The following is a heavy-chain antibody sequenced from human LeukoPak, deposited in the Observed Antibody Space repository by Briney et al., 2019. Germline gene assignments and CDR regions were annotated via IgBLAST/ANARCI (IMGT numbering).Heavy chain of an antibody. V-gene: IGHV3-23*01. CDR3: AKCRKTGWLQMND. CDR2: ISGSGDNT. CDR1: GFTFNGYA. Sequence: GGSLRLSCAASGFTFNGYAMNWVRQAPGKGLEWVSTISGSGDNTYYADSVKGRFTISRDNSKNTLYLQMNSLRDDDTAVYYCAKCRKTGWLQMNDWGQGTLVTVSS. D-gene: IGHD5-24*01. J-gene: IGHJ4*02.